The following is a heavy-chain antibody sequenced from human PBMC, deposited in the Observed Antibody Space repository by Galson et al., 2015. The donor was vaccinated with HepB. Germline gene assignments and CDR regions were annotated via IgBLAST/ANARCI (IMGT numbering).Heavy chain of an antibody. V-gene: IGHV1-18*01. CDR1: GDTLNNYA. Sequence: SVKVSCKAVGDTLNNYAVSWVRQAPGEGLQWMGWISGYNGNTNYAESLQGRVTMTTDTSSTTAYMELSSLRSDDTAVYFCARVRVFDTMEFYCGGQGTLVTVSS. D-gene: IGHD3-10*01. J-gene: IGHJ4*02. CDR2: ISGYNGNT. CDR3: ARVRVFDTMEFYC.